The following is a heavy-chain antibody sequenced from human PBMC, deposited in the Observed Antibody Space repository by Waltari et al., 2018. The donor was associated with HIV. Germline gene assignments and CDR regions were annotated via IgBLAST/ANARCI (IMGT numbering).Heavy chain of an antibody. Sequence: QVQLVQSGAEVKKPGSSVKVSCKASGGTFSSYTISWVRQAPGQGLEWMGRIIPSVGIANYARKFQGRVTITADKSTRTAYMELSSLRSEDTDVYYCAYPGEDQPTTRPGTNYYFDYWGQGTLVTVSS. CDR1: GGTFSSYT. J-gene: IGHJ4*02. D-gene: IGHD6-6*01. V-gene: IGHV1-69*02. CDR2: IIPSVGIA. CDR3: AYPGEDQPTTRPGTNYYFDY.